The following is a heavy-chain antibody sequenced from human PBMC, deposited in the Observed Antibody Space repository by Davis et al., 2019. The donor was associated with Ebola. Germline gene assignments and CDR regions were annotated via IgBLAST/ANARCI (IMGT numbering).Heavy chain of an antibody. J-gene: IGHJ6*02. CDR2: IYYSGST. D-gene: IGHD3-16*01. CDR3: ARERTGNYAIDV. V-gene: IGHV4-59*01. CDR1: GGSISSFY. Sequence: MPSETLSLTCAVSGGSISSFYWSWIRQPPGKGLEWIGYIYYSGSTNYNPSLRSRVTISLDTSKNQFSLKLSSVTAADTAVYYCARERTGNYAIDVWGQGTTVTVSS.